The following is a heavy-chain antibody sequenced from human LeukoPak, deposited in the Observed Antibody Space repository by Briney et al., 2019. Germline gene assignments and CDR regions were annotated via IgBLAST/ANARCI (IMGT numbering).Heavy chain of an antibody. CDR3: ARDRGPRTGSMVREPYAH. J-gene: IGHJ4*02. CDR2: LDTDGSST. D-gene: IGHD3-10*01. Sequence: GGSLRLSCAASGLTFSSHWMHWVRQAPGKGLVWVSRLDTDGSSTTYAESVKGRFTISRDNAKNMLYLQMNSLRAEDTAMYYCARDRGPRTGSMVREPYAHWGQGTLVTVSS. V-gene: IGHV3-74*01. CDR1: GLTFSSHW.